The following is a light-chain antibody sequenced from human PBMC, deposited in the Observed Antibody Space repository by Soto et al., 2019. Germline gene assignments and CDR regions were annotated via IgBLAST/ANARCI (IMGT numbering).Light chain of an antibody. J-gene: IGKJ4*01. CDR3: MQALQTPIT. Sequence: DIVMTQSPLSLPVTPGEPASISCRSSQSLLHSNGYNYLDWDLQKPGQSQQLLIYLGSNRASGGPDRFSGSGSGTYFTLKISRVEAEDVGVYYCMQALQTPITFGGGTKVELK. CDR2: LGS. CDR1: QSLLHSNGYNY. V-gene: IGKV2-28*01.